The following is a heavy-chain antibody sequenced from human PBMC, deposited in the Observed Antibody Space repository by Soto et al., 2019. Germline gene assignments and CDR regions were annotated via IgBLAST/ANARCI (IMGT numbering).Heavy chain of an antibody. CDR3: TRFPRGTPVTNLDF. J-gene: IGHJ4*02. V-gene: IGHV3-73*01. CDR1: GFTFSGSA. CDR2: IRSKANSYAT. D-gene: IGHD4-17*01. Sequence: RLSCATSGFTFSGSAMHWVRQASGKGLEWVGRIRSKANSYATAYAASVKGRFTISRDDSKNTTYLQMNSLKTEDTAVYYCTRFPRGTPVTNLDFWGQGTLVTVSS.